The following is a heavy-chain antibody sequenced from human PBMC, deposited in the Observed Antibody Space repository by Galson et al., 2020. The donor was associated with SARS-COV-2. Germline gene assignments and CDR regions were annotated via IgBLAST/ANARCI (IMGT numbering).Heavy chain of an antibody. D-gene: IGHD3-16*02. CDR1: GGSFSDFY. V-gene: IGHV4-34*01. CDR2: INYSGST. CDR3: ARTRYHDYIWGSDRNGFDI. Sequence: SETLSLTCAVYGGSFSDFYWTWIRQPPGKGLEWIGEINYSGSTNYNPSLKSRVTISVDTSKNQFSLKLSSVTAADTAVYYCARTRYHDYIWGSDRNGFDIWGQGTMVTVSS. J-gene: IGHJ3*02.